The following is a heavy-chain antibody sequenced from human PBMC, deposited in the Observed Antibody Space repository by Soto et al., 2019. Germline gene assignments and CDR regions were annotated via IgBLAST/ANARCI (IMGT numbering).Heavy chain of an antibody. D-gene: IGHD1-26*01. J-gene: IGHJ4*02. CDR2: IYYSGTTT. Sequence: PSETLSLTCTVSGGSISSYYWSWIRQPPGKGLEWMGYIYYSGTTTNYNPSLKSRVTLSVDTSKNQFSLKLSSVTAADTAVYYCARLGGSYAVPHFDYCGQGTLVTVSS. CDR3: ARLGGSYAVPHFDY. V-gene: IGHV4-59*08. CDR1: GGSISSYY.